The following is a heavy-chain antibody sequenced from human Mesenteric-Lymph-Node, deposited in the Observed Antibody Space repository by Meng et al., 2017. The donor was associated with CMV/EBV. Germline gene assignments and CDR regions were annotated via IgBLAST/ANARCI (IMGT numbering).Heavy chain of an antibody. CDR3: AHRQFSYYYGSGSLDY. Sequence: FSLSTAGVGVGWIRQPPGKALELLALIYWNDDKRYSPSLKSRLTITKDTSKNQVVLTMTNMDPVDTATYYCAHRQFSYYYGSGSLDYWGQGTLVTVSS. D-gene: IGHD3-10*01. J-gene: IGHJ4*02. CDR1: FSLSTAGVG. CDR2: IYWNDDK. V-gene: IGHV2-5*01.